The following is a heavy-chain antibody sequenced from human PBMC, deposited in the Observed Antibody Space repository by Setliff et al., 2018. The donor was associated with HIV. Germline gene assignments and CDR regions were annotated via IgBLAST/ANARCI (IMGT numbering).Heavy chain of an antibody. CDR3: ARLMLEVTVTTVWFDP. J-gene: IGHJ5*02. D-gene: IGHD4-17*01. V-gene: IGHV1-18*01. Sequence: ASVEVSCKASGYTFTSYGISWVRQAPGQGLEWMGWISAYNGNTNYAQKLQGRVTMTTDTSTSTAYMELRSLRSDDTAVYYCARLMLEVTVTTVWFDPWGQGTLVTVSS. CDR1: GYTFTSYG. CDR2: ISAYNGNT.